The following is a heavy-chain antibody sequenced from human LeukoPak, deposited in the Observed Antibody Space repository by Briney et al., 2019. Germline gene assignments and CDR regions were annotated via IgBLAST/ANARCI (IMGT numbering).Heavy chain of an antibody. D-gene: IGHD6-13*01. CDR3: ARTPPPKAAAGRNWYFDL. CDR1: GGSISSSSYY. CDR2: IYYSTNT. V-gene: IGHV4-39*02. Sequence: SETLSLTCTVSGGSISSSSYYWGWIRQPPGKGLEWIGSIYYSTNTYHNPSLKSRVTISVDMSKNHFSLKLNSVTAADTAVYYCARTPPPKAAAGRNWYFDLWGRGTPVTVSS. J-gene: IGHJ2*01.